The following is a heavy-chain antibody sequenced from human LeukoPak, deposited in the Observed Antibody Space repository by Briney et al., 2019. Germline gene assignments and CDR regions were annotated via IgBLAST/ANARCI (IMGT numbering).Heavy chain of an antibody. V-gene: IGHV4-39*01. CDR1: AGSISSSSYY. CDR3: ATLMYSSGWPLDY. Sequence: PSETLSLTCTVSAGSISSSSYYWAWIRQPPGKGLEWIGSIYCSGSTYYNPSLKSRVTISVDTSKNQFSLKLSSVTAADTAVYYCATLMYSSGWPLDYWGQGTLVTVSS. D-gene: IGHD6-19*01. J-gene: IGHJ4*02. CDR2: IYCSGST.